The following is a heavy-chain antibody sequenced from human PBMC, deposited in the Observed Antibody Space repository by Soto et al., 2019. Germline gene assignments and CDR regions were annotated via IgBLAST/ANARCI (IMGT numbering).Heavy chain of an antibody. D-gene: IGHD4-17*01. J-gene: IGHJ5*02. CDR3: ARAQRLRWIFS. V-gene: IGHV3-30-3*01. Sequence: PGGSLRLSCAASGFTFSSYAMHWVRQAPGKGLEWVAVISYDGSNKYYADSVKGRFTISRDNSKNTLYLQMNSLRAEDTAVYYCARAQRLRWIFSWGQGTLVTVSS. CDR1: GFTFSSYA. CDR2: ISYDGSNK.